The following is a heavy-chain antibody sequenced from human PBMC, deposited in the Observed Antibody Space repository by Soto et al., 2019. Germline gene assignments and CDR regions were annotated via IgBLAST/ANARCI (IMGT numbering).Heavy chain of an antibody. CDR3: ARDLGYNRTIDY. CDR1: GGSISSYY. Sequence: PSETLSLTCTVSGGSISSYYWSWIRQPPGKGLEWIGYIYYSGSTNYNPSLKSRVTISVGTSKNQFSLKLSSVTAADTAVYYCARDLGYNRTIDYWGQGTLVTVSS. D-gene: IGHD1-1*01. V-gene: IGHV4-59*01. J-gene: IGHJ4*02. CDR2: IYYSGST.